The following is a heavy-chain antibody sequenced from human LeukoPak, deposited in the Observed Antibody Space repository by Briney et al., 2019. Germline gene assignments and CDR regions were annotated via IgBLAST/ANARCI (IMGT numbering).Heavy chain of an antibody. J-gene: IGHJ6*03. CDR3: ARVGYSGYDLGPYYYYYMDV. D-gene: IGHD5-12*01. V-gene: IGHV1-18*01. CDR2: ISPYNDNT. Sequence: ASVKVSCKASGYTFTNLAITWVRQAPGQGLEWMGWISPYNDNTNYAQRLQGRVTMTTDTSTSTAYMELRSLRPDDTAVYYCARVGYSGYDLGPYYYYYMDVWGKGTTVTVSS. CDR1: GYTFTNLA.